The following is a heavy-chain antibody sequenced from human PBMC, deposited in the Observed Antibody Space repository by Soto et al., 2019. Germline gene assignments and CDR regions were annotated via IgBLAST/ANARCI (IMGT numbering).Heavy chain of an antibody. CDR3: VSSFSLLAPFDP. D-gene: IGHD3-3*02. V-gene: IGHV1-69*13. CDR2: IIPIFGTA. CDR1: GGTFSSYA. J-gene: IGHJ5*02. Sequence: GASVKVSCKASGGTFSSYAISWVRQAPGQGLEWMGGIIPIFGTANYAQKFKGRVTITADESTSTAYMELSSLRSEDTAVYYCVSSFSLLAPFDPWGQGTLVTVSS.